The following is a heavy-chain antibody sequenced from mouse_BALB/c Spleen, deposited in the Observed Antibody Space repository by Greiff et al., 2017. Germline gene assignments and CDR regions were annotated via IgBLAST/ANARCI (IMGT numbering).Heavy chain of an antibody. D-gene: IGHD2-1*01. CDR3: ARSNYGNLAWFAY. V-gene: IGHV14-3*02. CDR1: GFNIKDTY. Sequence: VQLQQSGAELVKPGASVKLSCTASGFNIKDTYMHWVKQRPEQGLEWIGRIDPANGNTKYDPKFQGKATITADTSSNTAYLQLSSLTSEDTAVYYCARSNYGNLAWFAYWGQGTLVTVSA. J-gene: IGHJ3*01. CDR2: IDPANGNT.